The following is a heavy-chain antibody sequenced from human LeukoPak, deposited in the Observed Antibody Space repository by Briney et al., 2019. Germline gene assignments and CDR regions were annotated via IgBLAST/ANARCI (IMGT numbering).Heavy chain of an antibody. D-gene: IGHD2-15*01. J-gene: IGHJ5*02. CDR3: ARYAATGGPNWFDP. V-gene: IGHV4-59*01. CDR2: IHNTGRT. CDR1: GGSISNYY. Sequence: SETLSLTCTVSGGSISNYYWSWTRQPPGKGLEWIGYIHNTGRTNYNPSLKSRVTLSVDTSKNQFSLKLSTVTAADTAIYYCARYAATGGPNWFDPWGPGTLVTVSS.